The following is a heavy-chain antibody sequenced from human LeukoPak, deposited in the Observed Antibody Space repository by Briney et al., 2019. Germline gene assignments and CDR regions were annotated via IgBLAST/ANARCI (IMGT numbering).Heavy chain of an antibody. D-gene: IGHD3-22*01. CDR2: ISYEGFNK. CDR3: AKEGDSSGYYYYLPDY. J-gene: IGHJ4*02. Sequence: QPGGSLRLSCAASGFTFSNYGMHWVRQAPGKGLEWVAVISYEGFNKYYADSVKGRFTISRDNSKNTLYLQMNSLRAEDTAVYYCAKEGDSSGYYYYLPDYWGQGTLVTVSS. CDR1: GFTFSNYG. V-gene: IGHV3-30*18.